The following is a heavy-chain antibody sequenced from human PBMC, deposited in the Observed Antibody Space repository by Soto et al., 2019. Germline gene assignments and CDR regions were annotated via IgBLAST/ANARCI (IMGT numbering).Heavy chain of an antibody. D-gene: IGHD5-18*01. Sequence: QVQLVESGGGVVQPGRSLRLSCAASGFTFSSYAMHWVRQAPGKGLEWVAVISYDGSNKYYADSVKGRFTISRDNSKNTLYLQINSLRAEDTAVYYCARDRYSYGSNWFDPWGQGTLVTVSS. CDR3: ARDRYSYGSNWFDP. V-gene: IGHV3-30-3*01. CDR1: GFTFSSYA. J-gene: IGHJ5*02. CDR2: ISYDGSNK.